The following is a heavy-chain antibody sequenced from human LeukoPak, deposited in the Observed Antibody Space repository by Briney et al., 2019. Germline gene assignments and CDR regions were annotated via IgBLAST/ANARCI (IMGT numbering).Heavy chain of an antibody. Sequence: PGGSLRLSCAASGFAFSSYAMSWVRQAPGKGLEWVAVIWYDGSNKYYADSVKGRFTISRDNSKNTLYLQMNSLRAEDTAVYYCARALVSSSGSYYFDYWGQGTLVTVSS. CDR1: GFAFSSYA. CDR2: IWYDGSNK. D-gene: IGHD1-26*01. V-gene: IGHV3-33*08. J-gene: IGHJ4*02. CDR3: ARALVSSSGSYYFDY.